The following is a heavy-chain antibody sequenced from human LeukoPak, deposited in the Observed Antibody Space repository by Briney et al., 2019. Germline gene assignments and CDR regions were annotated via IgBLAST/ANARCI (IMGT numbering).Heavy chain of an antibody. J-gene: IGHJ4*02. CDR1: GFTFSSYA. D-gene: IGHD3-9*01. CDR2: ISYDGTNK. V-gene: IGHV3-30*15. CDR3: ARRLGYILTGYADY. Sequence: SGGSLRLSCAASGFTFSSYAMHWVRQAPGKGLEWVAVISYDGTNKYYADSVKGRFTLSRDNSKNTLYLQMSSLRPEDTAVYYCARRLGYILTGYADYWGQGTLVTVSS.